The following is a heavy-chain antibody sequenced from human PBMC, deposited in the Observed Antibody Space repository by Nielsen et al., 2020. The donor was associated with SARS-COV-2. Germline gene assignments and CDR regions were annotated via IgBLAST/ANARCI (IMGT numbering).Heavy chain of an antibody. CDR1: GYTFTSYG. CDR3: ANSSHDYGDWFDS. D-gene: IGHD4-17*01. J-gene: IGHJ5*01. V-gene: IGHV1-18*01. CDR2: ISAYNGNT. Sequence: ASVKVSCKASGYTFTSYGISWVRQAPGQGLEWMGWISAYNGNTNYAQKFRGRVSMTTDTSTNTAYMELGSLRSDDTAMYYCANSSHDYGDWFDSWGQGTLVTVSS.